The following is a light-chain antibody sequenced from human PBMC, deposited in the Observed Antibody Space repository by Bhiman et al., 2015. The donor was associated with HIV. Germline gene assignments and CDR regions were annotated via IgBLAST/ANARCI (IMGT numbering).Light chain of an antibody. Sequence: SFDLTQPPSVSVSPGQTAHITCSGSDLGDKFVSWYQQTPGQSPVLVIYQDKKRPSGIPERFSGSNSGNIATLTISGTQAMDEADYYCQAWASISSVIFGGGTKLTVL. CDR3: QAWASISSVI. CDR2: QDK. CDR1: DLGDKF. J-gene: IGLJ2*01. V-gene: IGLV3-1*01.